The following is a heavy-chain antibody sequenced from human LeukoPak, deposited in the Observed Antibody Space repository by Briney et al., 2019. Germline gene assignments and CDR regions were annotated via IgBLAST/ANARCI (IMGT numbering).Heavy chain of an antibody. CDR1: GYTFTSYY. Sequence: ASVKVSCKASGYTFTSYYMHWVRQAPGQGLEWMGIINPSGGSTSYAQKFKGRVTMTRDTSTSTVYMELSSLRAEDTAVYYCARGKVTTLMYYYYGMDVWGQGTTVTVSS. D-gene: IGHD4-17*01. CDR3: ARGKVTTLMYYYYGMDV. V-gene: IGHV1-46*01. CDR2: INPSGGST. J-gene: IGHJ6*02.